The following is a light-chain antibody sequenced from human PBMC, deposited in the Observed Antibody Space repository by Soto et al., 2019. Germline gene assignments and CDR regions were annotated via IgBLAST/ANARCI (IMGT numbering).Light chain of an antibody. J-gene: IGLJ2*01. Sequence: QSALTQPASVSGSPGQSITISCTGTSSDVGGYNYVSWYQQHPGKAPKLMIYNVSNRPSGVSNRLSGSKYGNTASLTISGLQAEDEGHYYCSSFTSTNTVLFGGGTKLTVL. V-gene: IGLV2-14*01. CDR1: SSDVGGYNY. CDR3: SSFTSTNTVL. CDR2: NVS.